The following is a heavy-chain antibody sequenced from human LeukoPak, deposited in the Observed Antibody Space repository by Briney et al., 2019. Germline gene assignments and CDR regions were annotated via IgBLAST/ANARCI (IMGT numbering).Heavy chain of an antibody. CDR2: ISYSSGSV. CDR1: GFTFDEYA. J-gene: IGHJ3*01. CDR3: AKDRGGSSELGDAFDV. D-gene: IGHD1-26*01. V-gene: IGHV3-9*01. Sequence: GGTLRLSCAASGFTFDEYAMHWVRQAPGKGLEWVSGISYSSGSVGYVDSVKGRFTISRDNAKNSLYLQMNSLRVEDTALYYCAKDRGGSSELGDAFDVWGQGTMVRVSS.